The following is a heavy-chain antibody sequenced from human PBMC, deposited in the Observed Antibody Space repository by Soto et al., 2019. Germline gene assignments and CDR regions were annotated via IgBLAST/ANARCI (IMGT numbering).Heavy chain of an antibody. J-gene: IGHJ4*02. CDR2: ISGSGGST. Sequence: PGGSLRLSCAASGFTFSSYAMSWVRQAPGKGLEWVSAISGSGGSTYYADSVKGRFTISRDDSENTLYLQMNSLKTEDTAVYYCTTDRFYSPVDHWGQGTLVTVS. CDR1: GFTFSSYA. CDR3: TTDRFYSPVDH. V-gene: IGHV3-23*01. D-gene: IGHD4-4*01.